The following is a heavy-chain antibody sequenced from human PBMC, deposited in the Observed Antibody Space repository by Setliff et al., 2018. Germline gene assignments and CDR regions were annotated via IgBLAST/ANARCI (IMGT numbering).Heavy chain of an antibody. CDR3: ARDRAYSSSWFLWFDP. J-gene: IGHJ5*02. CDR2: MNPNSGNT. Sequence: ASVKVSCKASGYTFTSYDINWVRQATGQGLEWMGWMNPNSGNTGYAQKFQGRVTMTRNTSISTAYMELSSLRSEDTAVYYCARDRAYSSSWFLWFDPWGQGALVTVSS. D-gene: IGHD6-13*01. V-gene: IGHV1-8*02. CDR1: GYTFTSYD.